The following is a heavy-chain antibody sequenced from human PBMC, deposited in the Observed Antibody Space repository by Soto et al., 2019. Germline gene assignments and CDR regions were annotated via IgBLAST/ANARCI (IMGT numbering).Heavy chain of an antibody. CDR3: ARDRDNSNWPNFDS. CDR1: GGTFSIYT. J-gene: IGHJ4*02. D-gene: IGHD6-13*01. CDR2: VLPFLDIT. Sequence: SVKVSCKTSGGTFSIYTISWVRQAPGQGLEWMGRVLPFLDITSYSQRFQGRVTITADRSTTTAYMELSSLRSEDTAVYYCARDRDNSNWPNFDSWGQGTLVTVSS. V-gene: IGHV1-69*02.